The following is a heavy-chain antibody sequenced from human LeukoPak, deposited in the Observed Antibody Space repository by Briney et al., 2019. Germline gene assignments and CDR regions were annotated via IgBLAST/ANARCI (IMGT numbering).Heavy chain of an antibody. D-gene: IGHD3-16*02. J-gene: IGHJ3*01. CDR2: IYYSGST. V-gene: IGHV4-39*07. Sequence: SETLSLTCTVSGGSISSGDYYWGWIRQPPGKGLEWIGSIYYSGSTYYNPSLKGRVAISLDTSKNQFSLRLMSMTAADRAMYYCAGRYRLGRGGDALDLWGQGTMVTVSS. CDR3: AGRYRLGRGGDALDL. CDR1: GGSISSGDYY.